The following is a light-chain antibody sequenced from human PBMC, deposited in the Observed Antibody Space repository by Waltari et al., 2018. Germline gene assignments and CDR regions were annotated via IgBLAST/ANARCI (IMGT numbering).Light chain of an antibody. V-gene: IGLV2-14*03. J-gene: IGLJ3*02. CDR3: SSYTSSSTLWV. CDR1: SSDVGGYNY. Sequence: QSALPQPAPVSGSPGQSITIPCTGTSSDVGGYNYVSWYQQHPGKAPKLMIYDVSNRPSGVSNRFSGSKSGNTASLTISGLQAEDEADYYCSSYTSSSTLWVFGGGTKLTVL. CDR2: DVS.